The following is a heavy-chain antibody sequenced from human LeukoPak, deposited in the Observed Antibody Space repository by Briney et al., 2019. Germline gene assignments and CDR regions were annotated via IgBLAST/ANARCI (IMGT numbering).Heavy chain of an antibody. J-gene: IGHJ4*02. CDR1: GGSFSGYY. CDR2: INHSGST. V-gene: IGHV4-34*01. CDR3: ARGEGDY. Sequence: SETLSLTCAVYGGSFSGYYWSWIRQPPGKGLEWIGEINHSGSTNYNPSLKSRVTISVDTSKNQFSLKLSSVTAADTAVYYCARGEGDYWGQGTLVTVSS.